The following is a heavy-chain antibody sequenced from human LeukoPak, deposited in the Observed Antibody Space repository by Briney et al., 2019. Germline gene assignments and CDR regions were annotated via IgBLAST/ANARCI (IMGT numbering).Heavy chain of an antibody. CDR2: VSGGGGST. V-gene: IGHV3-23*01. CDR3: AKGPTGYRVAYYFDY. D-gene: IGHD3-9*01. Sequence: PGGSLRLSCAASGFTLSSYAMSWVRQTPGKGLEWVSIVSGGGGSTYYADSVKGRFTISTDNSKNTLYLQMNSLRAEDTAVYYCAKGPTGYRVAYYFDYWGQGTLVTVSS. J-gene: IGHJ4*02. CDR1: GFTLSSYA.